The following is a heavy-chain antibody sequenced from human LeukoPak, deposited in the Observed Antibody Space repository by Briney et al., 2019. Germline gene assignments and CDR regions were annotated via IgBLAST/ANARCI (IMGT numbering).Heavy chain of an antibody. CDR3: ARVKVVPAAMYDY. J-gene: IGHJ4*02. CDR2: IYYSGST. V-gene: IGHV4-59*01. D-gene: IGHD2-2*01. Sequence: SETLSLTCTVSGGSISSYYWSWIRQPPGKGLEWIGYIYYSGSTNYNPSLKSRVTISVGTPMNQFSLKLSSVTAADTAVYYCARVKVVPAAMYDYWGQGTLVTVSS. CDR1: GGSISSYY.